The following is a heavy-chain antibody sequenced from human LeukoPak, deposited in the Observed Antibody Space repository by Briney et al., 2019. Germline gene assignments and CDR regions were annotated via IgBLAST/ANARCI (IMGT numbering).Heavy chain of an antibody. CDR1: GGTFSSYA. CDR2: IIPIFGTA. Sequence: SVKVSCKASGGTFSSYAISWVRQAPGQGLEWMGGIIPIFGTANYAQKFQGRVTITADESTSTAYMELSSLRSEDTAVYYCARAGFEGFGVYYYYMDVWGKGTTVTVSS. D-gene: IGHD3-16*01. V-gene: IGHV1-69*13. CDR3: ARAGFEGFGVYYYYMDV. J-gene: IGHJ6*03.